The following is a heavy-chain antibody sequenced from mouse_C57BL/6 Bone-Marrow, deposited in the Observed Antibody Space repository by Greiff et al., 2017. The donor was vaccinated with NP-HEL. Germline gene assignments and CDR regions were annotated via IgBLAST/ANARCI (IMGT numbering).Heavy chain of an antibody. CDR1: GYAFSSSW. J-gene: IGHJ3*01. CDR2: IYPGDGDT. CDR3: ARRWLLRY. Sequence: VQGVESGPELVKPGASVKISCKASGYAFSSSWMNWVKQRPGKGLEWIGRIYPGDGDTNYNGKFKGKATLTADKSSSTAYMQLSSLTSEDSAVYFCARRWLLRYWGQGTLVTVSA. D-gene: IGHD2-3*01. V-gene: IGHV1-82*01.